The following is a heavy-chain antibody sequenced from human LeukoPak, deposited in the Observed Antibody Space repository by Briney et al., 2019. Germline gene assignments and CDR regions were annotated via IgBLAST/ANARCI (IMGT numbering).Heavy chain of an antibody. J-gene: IGHJ6*02. D-gene: IGHD3-9*01. Sequence: GESLRLSCAASGASFSTYRMSWVRQAPGKGLEWVANIKQDGSDIYYVASVKGRFTISRDNAKNSLYLQMNSLRAEDTAVYYCARSIGLTGGGVDVWGQGTTVTVSS. CDR2: IKQDGSDI. CDR3: ARSIGLTGGGVDV. CDR1: GASFSTYR. V-gene: IGHV3-7*03.